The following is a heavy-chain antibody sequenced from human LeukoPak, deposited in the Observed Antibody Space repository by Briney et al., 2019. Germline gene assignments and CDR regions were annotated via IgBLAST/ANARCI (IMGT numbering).Heavy chain of an antibody. CDR1: GHTFKIYD. J-gene: IGHJ4*03. CDR2: IIPIFGTA. V-gene: IGHV1-69*06. CDR3: ARGVPDFTFDF. D-gene: IGHD2-2*01. Sequence: SVRLFYDASGHTFKIYDISWVPQACGKGCEWMGEIIPIFGTANYAQKFQGRVTITANKSTSTAYMELSSLRSEDTAVYYCARGVPDFTFDFWGQGTPVTVSS.